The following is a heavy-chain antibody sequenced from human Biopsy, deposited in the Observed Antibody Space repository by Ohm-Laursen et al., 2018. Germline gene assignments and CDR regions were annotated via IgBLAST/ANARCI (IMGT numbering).Heavy chain of an antibody. CDR3: AADADGYYTEFDY. Sequence: SVKVSCKVSGGPSSNYAFSWVRQAPGHGLEWVGRIVPILGHLNYAQRFQGRVSITADKSTTYVYMELSRLTSGDTAVYYCAADADGYYTEFDYWGPGTLVTVSS. V-gene: IGHV1-69*04. J-gene: IGHJ4*02. D-gene: IGHD3-3*01. CDR1: GGPSSNYA. CDR2: IVPILGHL.